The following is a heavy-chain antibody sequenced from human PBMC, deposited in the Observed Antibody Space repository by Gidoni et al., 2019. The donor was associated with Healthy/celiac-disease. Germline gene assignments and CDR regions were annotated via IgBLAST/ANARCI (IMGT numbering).Heavy chain of an antibody. CDR3: AREIRTPMVRGVHTPGYFDY. J-gene: IGHJ4*02. CDR1: GFTFSSYA. V-gene: IGHV3-30-3*01. D-gene: IGHD3-10*01. CDR2: ISYDGSNK. Sequence: QVQLVESGGGVVPPGRSLRLSCAASGFTFSSYAMHWGRQAPGKGLEWVAVISYDGSNKYYADSVKGRFTISRDNSKNTLYLQMNSLRAEDTAVYYCAREIRTPMVRGVHTPGYFDYWGQGTLVTVSS.